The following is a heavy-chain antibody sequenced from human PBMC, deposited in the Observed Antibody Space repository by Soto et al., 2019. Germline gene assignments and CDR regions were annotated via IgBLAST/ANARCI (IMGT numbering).Heavy chain of an antibody. V-gene: IGHV3-43*01. J-gene: IGHJ6*03. Sequence: VGSLRLSCAASGFTFDDYTLHWVRQALGKGLEWVSLISWDGNSTYYADSVKGRFTISRDNSKNSLYLQMNSLRSDDTALYYYEKERPAEDRKRITFLVLAVWGKGPRDTGS. CDR1: GFTFDDYT. D-gene: IGHD3-10*01. CDR3: EKERPAEDRKRITFLVLAV. CDR2: ISWDGNST.